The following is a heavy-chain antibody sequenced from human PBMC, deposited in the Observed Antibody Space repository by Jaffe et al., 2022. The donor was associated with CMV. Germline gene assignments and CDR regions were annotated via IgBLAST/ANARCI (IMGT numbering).Heavy chain of an antibody. Sequence: QVQLVESGGGLVKPGGSLRLSCAASGFTFSDYYMSWIRQAPGKGLEWVSYISSSSSYTNYADSVKGRFTISRDNAKNSLYLQMNSLRAEDTAVYYCARDLGYSSINKMGFDPWGQGTLVTVSS. CDR1: GFTFSDYY. CDR2: ISSSSSYT. D-gene: IGHD6-13*01. CDR3: ARDLGYSSINKMGFDP. J-gene: IGHJ5*02. V-gene: IGHV3-11*06.